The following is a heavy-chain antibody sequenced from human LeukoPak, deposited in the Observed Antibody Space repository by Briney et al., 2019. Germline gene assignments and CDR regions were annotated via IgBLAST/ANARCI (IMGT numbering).Heavy chain of an antibody. CDR3: ARDISWAYFDY. CDR1: GYTFTDYY. CDR2: INPNSGGT. Sequence: GASVKVSCKASGYTFTDYYMHWVRQAPGQGLERMGWINPNSGGTNYAQTFQGRVTMTRDTSISTAYMELSRLRSDDTAVYYCARDISWAYFDYWGQGTLVTVSS. V-gene: IGHV1-2*02. J-gene: IGHJ4*02. D-gene: IGHD2-15*01.